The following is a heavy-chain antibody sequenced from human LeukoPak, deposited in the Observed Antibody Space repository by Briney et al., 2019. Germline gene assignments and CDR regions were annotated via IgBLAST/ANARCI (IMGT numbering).Heavy chain of an antibody. CDR2: IREDGSEE. D-gene: IGHD5-18*01. J-gene: IGHJ4*02. CDR1: GFTFKNNW. V-gene: IGHV3-7*01. Sequence: GGSLRLSCAASGFTFKNNWMTWVRQAPGKGLEWVANIREDGSEEYYVDSVKGRFTISRDNAKNSVYLQMNGLRAEDTAVYYCARDGPTAFFDYWGQGTLVTVSS. CDR3: ARDGPTAFFDY.